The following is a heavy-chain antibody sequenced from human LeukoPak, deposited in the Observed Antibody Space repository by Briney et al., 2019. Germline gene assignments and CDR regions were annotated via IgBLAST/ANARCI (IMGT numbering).Heavy chain of an antibody. D-gene: IGHD2-2*02. CDR3: ARSSPHCSSTSCYNDAFDI. CDR2: ISSSSSYI. Sequence: GGSLRLSCAASGFTCRSYSMNWVRQAPGKGLEWVSSISSSSSYIYYADSVKGRFTISRDNAKNSLYLQMNSLRAEDTAVYYCARSSPHCSSTSCYNDAFDIWGQGTMVTVSS. CDR1: GFTCRSYS. V-gene: IGHV3-21*01. J-gene: IGHJ3*02.